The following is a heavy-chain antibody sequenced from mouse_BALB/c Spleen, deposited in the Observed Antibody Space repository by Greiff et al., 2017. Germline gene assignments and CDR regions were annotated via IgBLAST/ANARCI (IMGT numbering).Heavy chain of an antibody. J-gene: IGHJ4*01. Sequence: QVQLQQPGAELVRPGASVKLSCKASGYTFTSYWINWVKQRPGQGLEWIGNIYPSDSYTNYNQKFKDKATLTVDKSSSTAYMQLSSPTAEDSAVYYCTRRDDGAMDYWGQGTSVTVSS. CDR2: IYPSDSYT. CDR3: TRRDDGAMDY. CDR1: GYTFTSYW. D-gene: IGHD2-12*01. V-gene: IGHV1-69*02.